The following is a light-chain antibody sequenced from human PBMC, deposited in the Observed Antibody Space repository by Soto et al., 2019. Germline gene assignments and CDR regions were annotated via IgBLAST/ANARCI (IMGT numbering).Light chain of an antibody. V-gene: IGKV3D-15*01. J-gene: IGKJ4*01. CDR2: GVY. Sequence: IELTQSPTILPVSPGARATLSCRASQSVSSNLAWYQQKPGQAPRLLIYGVYTRAPGIPARFSGSGSGTEFTLTISSLQSEDFAVYYCQQRSNWPPTFGGGTKVDIK. CDR1: QSVSSN. CDR3: QQRSNWPPT.